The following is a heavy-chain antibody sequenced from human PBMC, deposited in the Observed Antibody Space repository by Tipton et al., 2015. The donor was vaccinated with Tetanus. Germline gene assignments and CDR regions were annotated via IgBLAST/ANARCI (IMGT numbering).Heavy chain of an antibody. V-gene: IGHV4-39*01. Sequence: TLSLTCTVSGGSISSSSYYWGWIRQPPGKGLEWIGSIYYSGSTYYNPSLKSRVTISVDTSKNQFSLKLSSVTAADTAVYYCAGLDNRKDEVLPYYYYGMDVWGQGTTVTVSS. CDR3: AGLDNRKDEVLPYYYYGMDV. D-gene: IGHD1-26*01. CDR1: GGSISSSSYY. J-gene: IGHJ6*02. CDR2: IYYSGST.